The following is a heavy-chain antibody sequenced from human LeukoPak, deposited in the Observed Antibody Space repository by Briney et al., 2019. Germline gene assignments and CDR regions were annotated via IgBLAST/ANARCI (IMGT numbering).Heavy chain of an antibody. V-gene: IGHV1-2*02. CDR1: GYTFTGYY. J-gene: IGHJ6*03. Sequence: EASVKVSCKASGYTFTGYYMHWVRQAPGQGLEWMGWINPNSGGTNYAQKFQGRVTMTRNTSISTAYMELSSLRSEDTAVYYCARGSRGARKYYYYYMDVWGKGTTVTVSS. D-gene: IGHD3-10*01. CDR3: ARGSRGARKYYYYYMDV. CDR2: INPNSGGT.